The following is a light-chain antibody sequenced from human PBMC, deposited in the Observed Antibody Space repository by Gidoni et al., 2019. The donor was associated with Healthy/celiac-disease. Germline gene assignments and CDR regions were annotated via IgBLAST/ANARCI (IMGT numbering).Light chain of an antibody. CDR3: QQRSNWLYT. CDR2: DAS. Sequence: SPATLSSSPGERATLSCRASQSVSSYLAWYQQKPGQAPRLLIYDASNRATGIPARFSGSGSGTDFTLTISSLEPEDFAVYYCQQRSNWLYTFGQGTKLEIK. J-gene: IGKJ2*01. V-gene: IGKV3-11*01. CDR1: QSVSSY.